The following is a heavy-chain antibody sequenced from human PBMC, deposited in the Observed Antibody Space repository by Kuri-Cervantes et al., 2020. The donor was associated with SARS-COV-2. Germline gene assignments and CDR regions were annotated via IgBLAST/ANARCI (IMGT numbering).Heavy chain of an antibody. CDR1: GFTFADYW. Sequence: GESLKISCSVSGFTFADYWMAWVRQAPGGGLETVANIKYDESEKHHLDSVKGRFTISRDNTKNSLYLQMNSLRAEDTAVYYCARGVYFYGSGTYYGGWFDPWGQGTLVTVSS. D-gene: IGHD3-10*01. V-gene: IGHV3-7*01. J-gene: IGHJ5*02. CDR3: ARGVYFYGSGTYYGGWFDP. CDR2: IKYDESEK.